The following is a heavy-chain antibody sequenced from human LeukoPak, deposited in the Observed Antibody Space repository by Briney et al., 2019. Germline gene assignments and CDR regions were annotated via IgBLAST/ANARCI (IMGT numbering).Heavy chain of an antibody. CDR1: GGSISSSSYS. V-gene: IGHV4-39*01. D-gene: IGHD6-13*01. CDR3: ASDLGYSSRKVAFDI. J-gene: IGHJ3*02. Sequence: SETLSLTCTVSGGSISSSSYSWGWIRQPPGKGLEWIGSIYYSGSTYYNPSLKSRVTISVDTSKNQFSLKLSSVTAADTAVYYCASDLGYSSRKVAFDIWGQGTMVTVSS. CDR2: IYYSGST.